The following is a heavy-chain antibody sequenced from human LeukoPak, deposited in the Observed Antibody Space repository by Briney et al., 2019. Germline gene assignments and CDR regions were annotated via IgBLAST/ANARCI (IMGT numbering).Heavy chain of an antibody. CDR3: ARHGSSWYVDY. J-gene: IGHJ4*02. D-gene: IGHD6-13*01. CDR1: GGSISSNNYY. CDR2: IYYSGRT. Sequence: SETLSLTSTVSGGSISSNNYYWGWIRQPPGKGLEWVGSIYYSGRTYYSPSLKSRVTISVDTSKNQFSLKLTSVTAADTAVYFCARHGSSWYVDYWGQGSLVTVSS. V-gene: IGHV4-39*01.